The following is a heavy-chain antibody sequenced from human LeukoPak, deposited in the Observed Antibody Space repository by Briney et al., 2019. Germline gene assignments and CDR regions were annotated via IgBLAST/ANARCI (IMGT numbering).Heavy chain of an antibody. CDR1: GGSISSYY. D-gene: IGHD2-2*01. J-gene: IGHJ2*01. CDR2: VYSGGAT. V-gene: IGHV4-4*07. Sequence: SETLSLTCTVSGGSISSYYWSWIRQPAGEGLEWIGRVYSGGATNYNPSLQSRVTMSVDSSKNEFSLKLNSVTAADTAVYYCARGRYCTTTSCTYWYFDLWGRGTLVTVSS. CDR3: ARGRYCTTTSCTYWYFDL.